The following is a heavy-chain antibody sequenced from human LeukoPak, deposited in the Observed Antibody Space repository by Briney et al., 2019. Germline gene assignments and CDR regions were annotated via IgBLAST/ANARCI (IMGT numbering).Heavy chain of an antibody. CDR2: ISWNSGSI. D-gene: IGHD2-2*01. J-gene: IGHJ6*02. CDR1: GFTFSNAW. Sequence: TGGSLRLSCAASGFTFSNAWMSWVRQAPGKGLEWVSGISWNSGSIGYADSVKGRFTISRDNAKNSLYLQMNSLRAEDTALYYCAKAKGVVPAAIRPATYYYHYGMDVWGQGTTVTVSS. V-gene: IGHV3-9*01. CDR3: AKAKGVVPAAIRPATYYYHYGMDV.